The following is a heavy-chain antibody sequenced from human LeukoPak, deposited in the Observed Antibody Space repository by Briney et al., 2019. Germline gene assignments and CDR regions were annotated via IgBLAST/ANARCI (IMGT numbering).Heavy chain of an antibody. D-gene: IGHD3-10*01. CDR1: GFTFNSYS. V-gene: IGHV3-23*01. CDR3: AKDSRFRGAFDY. Sequence: PGGSLRLSCAASGFTFNSYSMNWVRQAPGKGLEWASAISGSGGSTYYADSVKGRFTISRDNSKNTLYLQMNSLRAEDTAVYYCAKDSRFRGAFDYWGQGTLVTVSS. CDR2: ISGSGGST. J-gene: IGHJ4*02.